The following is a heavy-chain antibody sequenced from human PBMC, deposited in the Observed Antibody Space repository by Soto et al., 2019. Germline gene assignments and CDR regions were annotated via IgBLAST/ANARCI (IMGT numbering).Heavy chain of an antibody. CDR2: ISAYNGNT. CDR3: ARDLRISAYYYDSSSPKGGYFDY. D-gene: IGHD3-22*01. V-gene: IGHV1-18*01. J-gene: IGHJ4*02. Sequence: QVQLVQSGAEVKKPGASVKVSCKVSCYTFTSYGISWVRQAPGQGLEWMGWISAYNGNTNYAQKVQGRVTMTTDTSKRTAYMELRSLRSDDTAVYYCARDLRISAYYYDSSSPKGGYFDYWGQGSLVTVSS. CDR1: CYTFTSYG.